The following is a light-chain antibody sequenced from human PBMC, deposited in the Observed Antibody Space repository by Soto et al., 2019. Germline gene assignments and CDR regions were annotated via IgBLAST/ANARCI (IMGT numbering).Light chain of an antibody. CDR2: DAS. CDR3: QQYDNLPT. Sequence: DIQLTQSPSFLSASIGDRVTMTCRGSQSISSYLNWYQQKPGKAPKLLIYDASNLETGVPSRFSGSGSGTDFTFTISSLQPEDIATYYCQQYDNLPTFGQGTRLEIK. CDR1: QSISSY. J-gene: IGKJ5*01. V-gene: IGKV1-33*01.